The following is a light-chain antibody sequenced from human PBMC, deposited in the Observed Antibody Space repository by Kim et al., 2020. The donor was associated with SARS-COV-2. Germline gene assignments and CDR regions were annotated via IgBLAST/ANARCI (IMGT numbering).Light chain of an antibody. J-gene: IGLJ2*01. CDR2: DVT. Sequence: QSITISSTGTSSLVGNYNFFSWYQHHPDKAPKLIIYDVTYRPSGVSTRFSGSKSGNTASLTISGLQAADEADYYCTSYTGADTVVFGGGTQLTVL. CDR3: TSYTGADTVV. V-gene: IGLV2-14*03. CDR1: SSLVGNYNF.